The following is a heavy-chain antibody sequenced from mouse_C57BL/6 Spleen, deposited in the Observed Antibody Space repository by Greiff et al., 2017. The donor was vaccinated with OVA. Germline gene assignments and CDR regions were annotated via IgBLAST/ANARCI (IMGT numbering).Heavy chain of an antibody. Sequence: VQLKQSGPGLVQPSQSLSITCTVSGFSLTSYGVHWVRQSPGKGLEWLGVLWSGGSTDYNAAFISRLSISKDNSKSQVFFKMNSLQADDTAIYYCAKDDGYLYAMDYWGQGTSVTVSS. CDR2: LWSGGST. J-gene: IGHJ4*01. CDR3: AKDDGYLYAMDY. CDR1: GFSLTSYG. V-gene: IGHV2-2*01. D-gene: IGHD2-3*01.